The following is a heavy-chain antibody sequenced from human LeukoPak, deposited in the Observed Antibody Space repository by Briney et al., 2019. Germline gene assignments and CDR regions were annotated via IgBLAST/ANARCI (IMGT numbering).Heavy chain of an antibody. V-gene: IGHV3-21*06. Sequence: GGSLRLSCAASGFTFSNYNMNWLRQAPGKGLEWVSSISSSSTYIYYADSVKGRFTLSRDNAKNSVYLQMNSLRAEDTAVYYCARHDILTGYDSSGHALWGQGTLVTVSS. CDR2: ISSSSTYI. D-gene: IGHD3-9*01. CDR1: GFTFSNYN. J-gene: IGHJ4*02. CDR3: ARHDILTGYDSSGHAL.